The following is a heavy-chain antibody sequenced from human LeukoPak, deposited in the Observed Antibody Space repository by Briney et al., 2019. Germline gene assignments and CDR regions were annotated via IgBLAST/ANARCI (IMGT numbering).Heavy chain of an antibody. D-gene: IGHD5-18*01. V-gene: IGHV3-53*01. J-gene: IGHJ4*02. CDR3: ARAYGYSFGLPGDY. CDR1: GFSVSNTY. CDR2: IYSGGST. Sequence: PGGSLRLSCAASGFSVSNTYMSWVRQAPGKGLEWVSVIYSGGSTYHADSVKGRFTISRDNSKNTLYLQMNSLRAEDTAVYYCARAYGYSFGLPGDYWGQGTLVTVCS.